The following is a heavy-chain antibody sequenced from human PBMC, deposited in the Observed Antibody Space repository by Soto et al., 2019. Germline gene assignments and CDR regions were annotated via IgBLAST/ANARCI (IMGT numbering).Heavy chain of an antibody. Sequence: QVQLVQSGAEVKKPGASVKVSCKASGYTFTDNYLHWVRQAPGRGLEWMGWINPKSGGTDFAQKFQGRVTMTRDTAITTAYMELSRLRYDDTAVYYCARAYSGSGSPKFWGQGTLVTVSS. CDR3: ARAYSGSGSPKF. V-gene: IGHV1-2*02. CDR2: INPKSGGT. J-gene: IGHJ4*02. CDR1: GYTFTDNY. D-gene: IGHD3-10*01.